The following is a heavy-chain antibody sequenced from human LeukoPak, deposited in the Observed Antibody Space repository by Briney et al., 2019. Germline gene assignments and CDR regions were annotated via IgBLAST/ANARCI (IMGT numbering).Heavy chain of an antibody. Sequence: PGRSLRLSCAVSGFTFSTHGMHWVRQAPGKGLEWVAVIWYGENNKYYADSVQGRFTISRDNSKNTLYLQMNSLRAEDTAVYYCARLGAEQLVRTPTPKTLPPLDYWGQGTLVTVSS. D-gene: IGHD6-6*01. CDR1: GFTFSTHG. V-gene: IGHV3-33*08. CDR2: IWYGENNK. J-gene: IGHJ4*02. CDR3: ARLGAEQLVRTPTPKTLPPLDY.